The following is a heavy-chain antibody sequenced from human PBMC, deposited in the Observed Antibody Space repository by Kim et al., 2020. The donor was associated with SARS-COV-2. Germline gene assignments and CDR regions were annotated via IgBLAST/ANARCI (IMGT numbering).Heavy chain of an antibody. CDR1: GYTLTEFS. Sequence: ASVKVSCKVSGYTLTEFSMHWVRQAPGKGLEWMGGFDPNDGNTIYAQKFQGRVTMTEDTSTDTAYMELSSLRSEDTAVYYCATAPGVLSDYSANWFDPWGQGTLRTVSS. V-gene: IGHV1-24*01. J-gene: IGHJ5*02. CDR2: FDPNDGNT. CDR3: ATAPGVLSDYSANWFDP. D-gene: IGHD2-21*01.